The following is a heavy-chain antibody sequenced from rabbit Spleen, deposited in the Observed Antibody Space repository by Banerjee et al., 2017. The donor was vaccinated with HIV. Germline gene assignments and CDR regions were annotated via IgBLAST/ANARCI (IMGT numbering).Heavy chain of an antibody. CDR1: GFSFSSSYW. CDR3: ARDTSSSFSSYGMDL. Sequence: QEQLEESGGDLVKPEGSLTLTCTASGFSFSSSYWIFWVRQAPGKGLEWIASIYTGSGATYYANWAKGRFTVSKTSSTTVTLQMTRLTAADTATYFCARDTSSSFSSYGMDLWGPGTLVTVS. D-gene: IGHD1-1*01. J-gene: IGHJ6*01. V-gene: IGHV1S45*01. CDR2: IYTGSGAT.